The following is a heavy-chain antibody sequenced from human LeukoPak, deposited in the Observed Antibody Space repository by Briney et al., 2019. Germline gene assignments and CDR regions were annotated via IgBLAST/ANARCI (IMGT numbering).Heavy chain of an antibody. V-gene: IGHV4-30-4*01. Sequence: SETLSLTCTVSGVSISSGDYYWSWIRQPPGKGLEWIGYIYYSGSTYYHPSLKSRVTISVDTSKNQFSLKLSSVTAADTAVYYCARGVYCSSTSCYLYNWNYGDYYHGMDVWGQGTTVTVSS. CDR2: IYYSGST. CDR1: GVSISSGDYY. D-gene: IGHD2-2*01. CDR3: ARGVYCSSTSCYLYNWNYGDYYHGMDV. J-gene: IGHJ6*02.